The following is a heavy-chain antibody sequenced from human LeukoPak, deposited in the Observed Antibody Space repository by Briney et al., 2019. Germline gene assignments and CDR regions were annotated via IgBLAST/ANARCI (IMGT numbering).Heavy chain of an antibody. V-gene: IGHV3-23*01. CDR3: AKDRYYYDSSGYYNWFDP. CDR1: GFTFSSYA. CDR2: ISGSGGST. D-gene: IGHD3-22*01. J-gene: IGHJ5*02. Sequence: PGGSLRLSCAASGFTFSSYAMSRVRQAPGKGLEWVSAISGSGGSTYYADSVKGRFTISRDNSKNTLYLQMNSLRAEDTAVYYCAKDRYYYDSSGYYNWFDPWGQGTLVTVSS.